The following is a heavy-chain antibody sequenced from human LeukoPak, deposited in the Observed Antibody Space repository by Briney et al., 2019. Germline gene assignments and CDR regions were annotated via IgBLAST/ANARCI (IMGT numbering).Heavy chain of an antibody. CDR3: TRDASGTYPLDH. V-gene: IGHV3-74*01. CDR1: GFTFSDYW. CDR2: VTGDGSST. D-gene: IGHD3-10*01. J-gene: IGHJ4*02. Sequence: GGSLRLSCAASGFTFSDYWMHWVRQAPGKGLVWVSLVTGDGSSTWYADSVKGRFTISRDNAKNTLYLQMNSLRAEDTAVYYCTRDASGTYPLDHRGQGTLVTVSS.